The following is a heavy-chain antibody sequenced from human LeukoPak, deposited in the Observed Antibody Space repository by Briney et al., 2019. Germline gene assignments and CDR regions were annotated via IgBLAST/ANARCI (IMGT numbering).Heavy chain of an antibody. CDR3: ARGRRSGFQRAFYYYGMDV. CDR1: GGSFSGYY. V-gene: IGHV4-34*01. Sequence: SETLSLTCAVYGGSFSGYYWSWIRQPPGKGLEWIGEINHSGSTNYNPSLKSRVTISVDTSKNQFSLKLSSVTAADTAVYYCARGRRSGFQRAFYYYGMDVWGQGTTVTVSS. D-gene: IGHD5-12*01. J-gene: IGHJ6*02. CDR2: INHSGST.